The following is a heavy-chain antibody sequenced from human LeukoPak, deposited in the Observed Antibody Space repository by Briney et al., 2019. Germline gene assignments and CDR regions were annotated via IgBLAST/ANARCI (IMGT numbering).Heavy chain of an antibody. V-gene: IGHV4-59*01. J-gene: IGHJ6*03. CDR2: LYNSGTT. CDR1: GGSISTTY. CDR3: ARGGGYYPYYYYYMDV. D-gene: IGHD3-22*01. Sequence: PSETLSLTCTASGGSISTTYWTWIRQPPGKGLEWIGHLYNSGTTNYNPSLKSRVTMSVDTSNNQCSLKLSTVTAADTAVYYCARGGGYYPYYYYYMDVWGKGTTVTISS.